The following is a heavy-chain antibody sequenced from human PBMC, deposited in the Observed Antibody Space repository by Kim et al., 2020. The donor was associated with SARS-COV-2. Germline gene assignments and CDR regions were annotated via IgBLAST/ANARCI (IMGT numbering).Heavy chain of an antibody. Sequence: KRYSPSLKSRLTITKDTSKNQVVLTMTNMDPVDTATYYCARWDYDYVWYYWGQGTLVTVSS. V-gene: IGHV2-5*01. CDR2: K. D-gene: IGHD3-16*01. CDR3: ARWDYDYVWYY. J-gene: IGHJ4*02.